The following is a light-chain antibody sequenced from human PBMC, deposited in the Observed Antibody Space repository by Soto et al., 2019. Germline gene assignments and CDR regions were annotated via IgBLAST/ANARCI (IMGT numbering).Light chain of an antibody. CDR2: DVN. Sequence: QSALTQPASVSGSPGQSITISCTGTSSDVGGYNFVSWYQQHPGKAPRLMIFDVNNRPSGVSTRFSGPKSGNTASLTISGLQAEDEADYYCCSYSGSNTIVVFGGGTKLTVL. V-gene: IGLV2-14*03. CDR1: SSDVGGYNF. CDR3: CSYSGSNTIVV. J-gene: IGLJ2*01.